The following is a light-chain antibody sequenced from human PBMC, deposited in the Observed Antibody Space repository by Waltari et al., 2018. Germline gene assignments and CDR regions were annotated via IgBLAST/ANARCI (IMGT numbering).Light chain of an antibody. CDR2: GVS. Sequence: DVVMTQSPLSLSVTLGQPASISCRSSQSLLYSDGNTNLNWCQPRAGQSPRLLICGVSNRDSGVPDRFGGRGAGNVFPLKSSRVEAEDVAIYYCMQGTHLPCTFGQGTKVEIK. CDR3: MQGTHLPCT. CDR1: QSLLYSDGNTN. J-gene: IGKJ2*02. V-gene: IGKV2-30*01.